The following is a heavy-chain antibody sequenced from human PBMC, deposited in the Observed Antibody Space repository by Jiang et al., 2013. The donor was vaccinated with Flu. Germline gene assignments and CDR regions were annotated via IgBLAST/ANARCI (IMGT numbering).Heavy chain of an antibody. V-gene: IGHV3-48*03. CDR1: GFTFSSYE. D-gene: IGHD2-21*02. Sequence: GSLRLSCAASGFTFSSYEMNWVRQAPGKGLEWVSYISSSGSTIYYADSVKGRFTISRDNAKNSLYLQMNSLRAEDTAVYYCARKKVVTAIDGALNWFDPWGQGTLVTVSS. CDR3: ARKKVVTAIDGALNWFDP. CDR2: ISSSGSTI. J-gene: IGHJ5*02.